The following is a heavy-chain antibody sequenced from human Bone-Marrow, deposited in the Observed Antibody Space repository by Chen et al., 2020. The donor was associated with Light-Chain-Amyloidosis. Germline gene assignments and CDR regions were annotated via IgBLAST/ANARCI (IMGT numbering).Heavy chain of an antibody. CDR3: ATAPSYWYGD. J-gene: IGHJ4*02. CDR1: GYTFTGYY. V-gene: IGHV1-2*06. D-gene: IGHD3-10*01. Sequence: QMQLVQSGSEVKKPGASVTVSCRASGYTFTGYYIHWVRQAPGQGLEWMGRIDPKSGDTNYAQKFQGRVTMTGDATITAAHMELTNLRYDDTAVYYCATAPSYWYGDWGQGRLVTVSS. CDR2: IDPKSGDT.